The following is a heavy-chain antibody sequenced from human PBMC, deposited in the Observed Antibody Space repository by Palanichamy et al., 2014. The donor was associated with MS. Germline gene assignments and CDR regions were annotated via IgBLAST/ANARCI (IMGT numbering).Heavy chain of an antibody. V-gene: IGHV4-39*01. CDR1: VAPSAVLLTT. CDR2: IYYSGSGTT. J-gene: IGHJ3*01. Sequence: QLQLARSGPRTGEAFRRPCLSPALSLVAPSAVLLTTGAGSASPHGKGLEWIGSIYYSGSGTTYYNPSLQSRVTIYVDTSRNQFSLNLNSVTAADTAVYYCATRVEAATVNKWGQGTMVTVSP. CDR3: ATRVEAATVNK. D-gene: IGHD5-24*01.